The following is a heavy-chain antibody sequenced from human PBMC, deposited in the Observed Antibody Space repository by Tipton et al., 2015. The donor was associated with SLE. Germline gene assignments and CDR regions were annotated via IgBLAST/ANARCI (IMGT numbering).Heavy chain of an antibody. CDR3: ARVEGSSWPYYYYYMDV. V-gene: IGHV4-34*01. CDR1: GGSFSDYY. CDR2: INHSGST. D-gene: IGHD6-13*01. Sequence: TLSLTCAVYGGSFSDYYWSWIRQPPGKGLEWIGEINHSGSTNYNPSLKSRVTISVGTSKNQFSLKLSSVTAADTAVYYCARVEGSSWPYYYYYMDVWGKGTTVTVSS. J-gene: IGHJ6*03.